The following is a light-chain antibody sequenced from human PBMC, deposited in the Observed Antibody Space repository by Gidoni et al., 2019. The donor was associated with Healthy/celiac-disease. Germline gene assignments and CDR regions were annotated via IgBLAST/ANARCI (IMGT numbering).Light chain of an antibody. J-gene: IGKJ1*01. CDR3: QHYNSLWT. CDR1: QSIGSW. CDR2: KSS. V-gene: IGKV1-5*03. Sequence: DIQMTQSPSTLSASVGDRVTITCRASQSIGSWLAWYQQKPGKAPNLLIYKSSNLEDGVPSRFSGSGSGTQFTLSISSLQPDDFATYHCQHYNSLWTFGQGTKVEI.